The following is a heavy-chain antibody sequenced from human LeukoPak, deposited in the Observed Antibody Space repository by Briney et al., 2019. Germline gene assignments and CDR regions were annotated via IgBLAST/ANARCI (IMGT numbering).Heavy chain of an antibody. CDR1: GGSISSSSYY. CDR2: IYYSGST. V-gene: IGHV4-39*01. J-gene: IGHJ4*02. CDR3: ARRDGGSYYWFDY. Sequence: ETLSLTCSVSGGSISSSSYYWGWIRQPPGKGLEWIGSIYYSGSTYYNPSLKSRVTISVDTSKNQFSLKLSSVTAADTAVYYCARRDGGSYYWFDYWGQGTLVTVSS. D-gene: IGHD1-26*01.